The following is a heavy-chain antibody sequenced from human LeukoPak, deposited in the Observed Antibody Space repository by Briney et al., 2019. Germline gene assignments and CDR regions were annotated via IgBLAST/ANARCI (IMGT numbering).Heavy chain of an antibody. J-gene: IGHJ4*02. D-gene: IGHD3-10*01. CDR1: GGSISSYY. CDR2: IYYSGST. Sequence: SETLSLTCTVSGGSISSYYWSWIRQPPGQGLEWIGYIYYSGSTNYNPSLKSRVTISVDTSKNQFSLKLSSVTAADTAVYYCARVKNYGSAHFDYWGQGTLVTVSS. V-gene: IGHV4-59*01. CDR3: ARVKNYGSAHFDY.